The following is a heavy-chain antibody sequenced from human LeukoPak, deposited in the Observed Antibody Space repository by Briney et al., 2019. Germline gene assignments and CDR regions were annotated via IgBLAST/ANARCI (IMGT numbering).Heavy chain of an antibody. V-gene: IGHV3-74*01. CDR2: INSDGSST. CDR1: GFTFSNYW. Sequence: GGSLRLSCAASGFTFSNYWMHWVRQAPGKGLVWVSRINSDGSSTSYADSVKGRFTISRDNSKNTLYLQMNSLRAEDTAVYYCAKSVNMVRGVTPLDYWGQGTLVTVSS. CDR3: AKSVNMVRGVTPLDY. J-gene: IGHJ4*02. D-gene: IGHD3-10*01.